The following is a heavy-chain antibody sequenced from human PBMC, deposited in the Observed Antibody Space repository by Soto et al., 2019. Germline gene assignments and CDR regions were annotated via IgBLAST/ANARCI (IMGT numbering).Heavy chain of an antibody. CDR3: ARWKSPRITIFGVVIGGSSEAFDI. Sequence: ASVKVSCKASGYTFTSYGISWARQAPGQGLEWMGWISAYNGNTNYAQKLQGRVTMTTDTSTSTAYMELRSLRSDDTAVYYCARWKSPRITIFGVVIGGSSEAFDIWGQGTMVTVSS. J-gene: IGHJ3*02. D-gene: IGHD3-3*01. CDR2: ISAYNGNT. V-gene: IGHV1-18*01. CDR1: GYTFTSYG.